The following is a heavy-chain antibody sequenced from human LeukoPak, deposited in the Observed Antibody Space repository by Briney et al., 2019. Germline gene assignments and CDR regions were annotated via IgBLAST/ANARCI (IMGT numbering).Heavy chain of an antibody. CDR3: KWEPKY. D-gene: IGHD1-26*01. CDR2: IYGGGST. Sequence: GGSLRLSCAASGFTVNNKYMSWVRQAPGKGLDWVSVIYGGGSTHYADSVKGRFTISKDNSKNTLYLQMNSLRAEDKAVYYCKWEPKYWGQGTLVTVSS. V-gene: IGHV3-66*01. J-gene: IGHJ4*02. CDR1: GFTVNNKY.